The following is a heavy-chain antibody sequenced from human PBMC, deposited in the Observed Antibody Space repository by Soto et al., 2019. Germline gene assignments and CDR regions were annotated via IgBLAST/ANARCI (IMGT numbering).Heavy chain of an antibody. D-gene: IGHD7-27*01. V-gene: IGHV1-69*01. CDR1: GGTFSSYA. CDR3: ARDRGLGNELWFDP. Sequence: QVQLVQSGAEVKKPGSSVKVSCKASGGTFSSYAISWVRQAPGQGLEWMGGIIPIFGTANYAQKFQGRVTITADESTSTAYMELSSLRPEDTAVYYCARDRGLGNELWFDPWGQGTLVTVSS. J-gene: IGHJ5*02. CDR2: IIPIFGTA.